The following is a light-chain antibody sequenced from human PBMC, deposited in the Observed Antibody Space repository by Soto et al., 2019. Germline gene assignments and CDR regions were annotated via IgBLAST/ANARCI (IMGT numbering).Light chain of an antibody. CDR2: DAS. V-gene: IGKV1-27*01. Sequence: DIQVTQYPSSLSASVGDRVTITCRASQDIKNYLAWYQQKQGEIPKLLIYDASTLESGIPPRFSGSGSGTDFTLTINNLQPEDVATYYCQRYYNAPFTFGGGTKVDIK. CDR1: QDIKNY. CDR3: QRYYNAPFT. J-gene: IGKJ4*01.